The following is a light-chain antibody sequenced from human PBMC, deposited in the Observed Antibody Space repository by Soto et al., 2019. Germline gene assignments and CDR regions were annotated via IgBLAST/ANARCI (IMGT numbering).Light chain of an antibody. CDR3: CSYXRSVTLI. CDR1: SGDIGDYNY. V-gene: IGLV2-14*01. CDR2: DVS. Sequence: QSALAQPASVSGSPGQSITISCVGTSGDIGDYNYVSWYQQHPGKVPKVIIYDVSNRPSGVSYRFSGTKSGNTASLTVSGLQAEDEADYYCCSYXRSVTLILGTGTKVTVL. J-gene: IGLJ1*01.